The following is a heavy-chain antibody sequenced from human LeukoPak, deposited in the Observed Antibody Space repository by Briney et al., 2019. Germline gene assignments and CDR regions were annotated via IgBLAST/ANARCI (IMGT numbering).Heavy chain of an antibody. J-gene: IGHJ4*02. CDR3: AKEDVSGWYGVDY. CDR2: ISYDGSNK. CDR1: GFTFSSYG. Sequence: GGSLRLSCAASGFTFSSYGMHWVRQAPGKGLEWVAVISYDGSNKYYADSVKGRFTISRDNSKNTLYLQMNSLRADDTAVYYCAKEDVSGWYGVDYWGRGTLVTVSS. D-gene: IGHD6-19*01. V-gene: IGHV3-30*18.